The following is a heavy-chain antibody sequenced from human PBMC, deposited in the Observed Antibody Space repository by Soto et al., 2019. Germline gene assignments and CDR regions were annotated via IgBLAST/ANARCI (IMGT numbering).Heavy chain of an antibody. D-gene: IGHD3-3*01. CDR1: GFTFSSYA. CDR2: ISYDGSNK. J-gene: IGHJ4*02. V-gene: IGHV3-30-3*01. Sequence: VQLVESGGGVVQPGRSLRLSCAASGFTFSSYAMHWVRQAPGKGLEWVAVISYDGSNKYYADSVKGRFTISRDNSKNTLYLQMNSLRAEDTAVYYCARVFLEWLLPDYWGQGTLVTVSS. CDR3: ARVFLEWLLPDY.